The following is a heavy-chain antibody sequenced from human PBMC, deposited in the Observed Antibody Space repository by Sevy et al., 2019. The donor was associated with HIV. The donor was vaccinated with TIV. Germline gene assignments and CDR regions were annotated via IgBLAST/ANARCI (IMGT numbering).Heavy chain of an antibody. Sequence: GGSLRLSCAASGFIFNSYAMSWVRQAPGKGLEWVSGISGSGGSIYYADSMKGRFTISRDNSKNTLYLQMNSLRAEETGVYYCRRVGTNKNRDHRGQGNQVTVSS. V-gene: IGHV3-23*01. CDR3: RRVGTNKNRDH. CDR1: GFIFNSYA. J-gene: IGHJ4*02. CDR2: ISGSGGSI. D-gene: IGHD1-26*01.